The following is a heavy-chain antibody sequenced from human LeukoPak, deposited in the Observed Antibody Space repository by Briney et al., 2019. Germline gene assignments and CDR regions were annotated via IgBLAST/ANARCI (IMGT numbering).Heavy chain of an antibody. CDR2: IYTSGST. Sequence: SETLCLTCTVSGGSISSGSYYWSWIRQPAGKGLEWIGRIYTSGSTNYNPSLKSRVTISVDTSKNQFSLKLSSVTAADTAVYYCARGTTAHLFENYWGQGTLVTVSS. CDR3: ARGTTAHLFENY. CDR1: GGSISSGSYY. J-gene: IGHJ4*02. D-gene: IGHD4-17*01. V-gene: IGHV4-61*02.